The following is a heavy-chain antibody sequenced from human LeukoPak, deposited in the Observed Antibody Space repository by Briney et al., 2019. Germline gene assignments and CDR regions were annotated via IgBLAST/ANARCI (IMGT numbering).Heavy chain of an antibody. CDR1: GFTFSSYG. V-gene: IGHV3-33*01. CDR3: ARDGEMAMYYFDY. J-gene: IGHJ4*02. Sequence: GGSLRLPCAASGFTFSSYGMHWVRQAPGKGLEWVAVIWYDGSNKYYADSVKGRFTISRDNSKNTLYLQMNSLRAEDTAVYYCARDGEMAMYYFDYWGQGTLVTVSS. CDR2: IWYDGSNK. D-gene: IGHD5-24*01.